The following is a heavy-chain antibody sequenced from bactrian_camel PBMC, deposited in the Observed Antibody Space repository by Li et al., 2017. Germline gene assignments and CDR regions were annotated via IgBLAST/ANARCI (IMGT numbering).Heavy chain of an antibody. J-gene: IGHJ4*01. V-gene: IGHV3S1*01. Sequence: VQLVESGGGLVQPGGSLRLSCAASGFINSSYYMHWVRQAPGKGFEWVSCINNGGGSTYYADSLKGRFTISRDNAKNTLYLQLNSLQTEDTAMYYCLSSLGSDEGYWGQGTQVTVS. CDR3: LSSLGSDEGY. D-gene: IGHD5*01. CDR1: GFINSSYY. CDR2: INNGGGST.